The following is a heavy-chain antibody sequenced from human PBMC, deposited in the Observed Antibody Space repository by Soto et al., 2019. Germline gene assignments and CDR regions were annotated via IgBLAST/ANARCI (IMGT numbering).Heavy chain of an antibody. Sequence: GGSLRLSGAASGFTFSSYSMNWVRQAPGKGLEWVSNISSSSSTTYYADSVKGRFTISRDNAKNSLYLQMNSLRAEDTAVYYCAVLGVNDPVDVWGKGTTVTVSS. CDR2: ISSSSSTT. V-gene: IGHV3-48*04. CDR1: GFTFSSYS. D-gene: IGHD3-10*01. CDR3: AVLGVNDPVDV. J-gene: IGHJ6*04.